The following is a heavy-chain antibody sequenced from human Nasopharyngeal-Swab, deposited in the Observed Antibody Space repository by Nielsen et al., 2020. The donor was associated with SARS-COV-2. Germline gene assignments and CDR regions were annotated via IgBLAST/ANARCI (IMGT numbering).Heavy chain of an antibody. D-gene: IGHD5-18*01. Sequence: GESLKISCAASGFTFSSYAMSWVRQAPGKGLEWVSAISGGGGSTYYADSVKGRFTISRDNSKNTLYLQMNSLRAEDTAVYYCAKDGMVRGAFDIWGQGTMVTVSS. CDR3: AKDGMVRGAFDI. CDR1: GFTFSSYA. CDR2: ISGGGGST. V-gene: IGHV3-23*01. J-gene: IGHJ3*02.